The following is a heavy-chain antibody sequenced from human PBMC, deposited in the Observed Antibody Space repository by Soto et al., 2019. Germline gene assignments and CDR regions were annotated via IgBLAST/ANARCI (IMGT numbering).Heavy chain of an antibody. CDR1: GGSISSGDYY. Sequence: QVQLQESGPGLVKPSQTLSLTCTVSGGSISSGDYYWSWIRQPPGKGLEWIGYIYYSGSTYYNPSLKSRVTISVGTSKNQFSLKLSSVTAADTAVYYCARVPDYYGSGSPTHFDYWGQGTLVTVSS. D-gene: IGHD3-10*01. V-gene: IGHV4-30-4*01. CDR2: IYYSGST. CDR3: ARVPDYYGSGSPTHFDY. J-gene: IGHJ4*02.